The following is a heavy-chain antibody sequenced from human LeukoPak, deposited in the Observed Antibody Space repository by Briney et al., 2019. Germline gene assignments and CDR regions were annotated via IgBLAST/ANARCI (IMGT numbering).Heavy chain of an antibody. CDR3: TRGGHDYGGSFDT. CDR2: ISAGGRT. V-gene: IGHV4-61*02. J-gene: IGHJ5*02. D-gene: IGHD4-23*01. Sequence: SETLCLTCAISGASIASGSYHWDWIRQPAGSRPEYIGRISAGGRTNYNPSLKSRLTISMDTSKNHVSLRLSSVTAADTAVYYCTRGGHDYGGSFDTWGQGILVTVSS. CDR1: GASIASGSYH.